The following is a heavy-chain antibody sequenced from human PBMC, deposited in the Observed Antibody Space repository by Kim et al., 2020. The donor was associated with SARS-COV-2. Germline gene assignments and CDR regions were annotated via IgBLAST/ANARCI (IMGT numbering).Heavy chain of an antibody. J-gene: IGHJ4*02. V-gene: IGHV1-69*04. D-gene: IGHD3-22*01. Sequence: KVQGRDTITADKSTSTAYMELRSLRSEDTAVYYCARASFFYDSSGYHFDYWGQGTLVTVSS. CDR3: ARASFFYDSSGYHFDY.